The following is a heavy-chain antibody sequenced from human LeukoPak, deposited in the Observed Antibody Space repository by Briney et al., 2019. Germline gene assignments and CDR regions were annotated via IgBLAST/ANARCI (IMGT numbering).Heavy chain of an antibody. CDR3: ARIYGEPYYFDY. Sequence: SQTLSLTCTVSGGSISSGDYYWSWIRQPPGEGLEWIGYIYYSGSTYYNPSLKSRVTISVDTSKNQFSLKLSSVTAADTAVYYCARIYGEPYYFDYWGQGTLVTVSS. D-gene: IGHD4-17*01. CDR2: IYYSGST. CDR1: GGSISSGDYY. J-gene: IGHJ4*02. V-gene: IGHV4-30-4*01.